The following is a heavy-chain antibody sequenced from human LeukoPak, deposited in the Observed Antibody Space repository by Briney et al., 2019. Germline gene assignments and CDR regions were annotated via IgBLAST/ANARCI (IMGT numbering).Heavy chain of an antibody. D-gene: IGHD6-13*01. CDR2: ISGSGGST. CDR3: AKVDSSSWYLGAFDI. Sequence: GGSLRLSCAASGFTFSSYDMSWVRQAPGKGLEWVSAISGSGGSTYYADSVKGRFTISRDNSKNTLYLQMNSLRAEDTAVYYCAKVDSSSWYLGAFDIWGQGTMVTVSS. J-gene: IGHJ3*02. V-gene: IGHV3-23*01. CDR1: GFTFSSYD.